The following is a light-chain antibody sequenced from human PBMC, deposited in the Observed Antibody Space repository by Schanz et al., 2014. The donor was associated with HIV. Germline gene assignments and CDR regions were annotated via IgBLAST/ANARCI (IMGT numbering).Light chain of an antibody. V-gene: IGLV2-8*01. Sequence: QSALTQPPSASGSPGQSVTISCTGTSSDVGGYKYVSWYQQHPGKAPKLMIYEVSERPSGVPDRFSGSKSGNTASLTVSGLQADDEADYYCSSYTSSNTWVFGGGTKLTVL. CDR2: EVS. CDR3: SSYTSSNTWV. J-gene: IGLJ3*02. CDR1: SSDVGGYKY.